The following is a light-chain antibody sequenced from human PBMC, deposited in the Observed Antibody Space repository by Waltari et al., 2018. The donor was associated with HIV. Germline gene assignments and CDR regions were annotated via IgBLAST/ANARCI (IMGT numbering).Light chain of an antibody. Sequence: QPASVSGSPGQSITISCTGSTSDFGLYNFISWYQQHPGGVPKVIISEVSSRPSGVSSRFSGSKSGNTASLTISWLQTEDEADYYCTSFTSNYTVMFGGGTKVTVL. V-gene: IGLV2-14*01. CDR1: TSDFGLYNF. CDR2: EVS. CDR3: TSFTSNYTVM. J-gene: IGLJ3*02.